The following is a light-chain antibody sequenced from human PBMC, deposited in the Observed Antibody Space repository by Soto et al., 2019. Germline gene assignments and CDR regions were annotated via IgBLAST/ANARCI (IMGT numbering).Light chain of an antibody. CDR1: SSDVGGYNY. CDR3: SSYTRSSTPV. J-gene: IGLJ2*01. V-gene: IGLV2-14*01. CDR2: EVS. Sequence: QSALTQPASVYGSPGQSITISCTGTSSDVGGYNYVSWYQQHPGKAPKLMIYEVSNRPSGVSNRFSGSKSGNTASLTISGLQSEDEADYYCSSYTRSSTPVFGGGTKLTVL.